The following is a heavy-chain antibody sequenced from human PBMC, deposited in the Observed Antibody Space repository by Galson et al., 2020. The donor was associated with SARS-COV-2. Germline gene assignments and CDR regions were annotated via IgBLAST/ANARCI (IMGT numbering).Heavy chain of an antibody. CDR1: GGSISSSSYY. J-gene: IGHJ4*02. V-gene: IGHV4-39*01. CDR3: ARHPLYCSGGSCYEYYFDY. D-gene: IGHD2-15*01. CDR2: IYYSGST. Sequence: ETSETLSLTCTVSGGSISSSSYYWGWIRQPPGKGLEWIGSIYYSGSTYYNPSLKSRVTISVDTSKNQFSLKLSSVTAADTAVYYCARHPLYCSGGSCYEYYFDYWGQGTLVTVSS.